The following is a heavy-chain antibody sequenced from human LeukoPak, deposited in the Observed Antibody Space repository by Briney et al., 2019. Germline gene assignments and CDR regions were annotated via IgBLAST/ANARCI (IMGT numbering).Heavy chain of an antibody. Sequence: SGTLSLTCAVYGGSFSGYYWSWIRQPPGKGLEWIGEINHSGSTNYNPSLKSRVTISVDTSKNQFSLNLTSMTAADTAVYYCARHFYRGVVMKPFDYWGQGTLVTVSS. J-gene: IGHJ4*02. CDR2: INHSGST. CDR3: ARHFYRGVVMKPFDY. CDR1: GGSFSGYY. V-gene: IGHV4-34*01. D-gene: IGHD3-3*01.